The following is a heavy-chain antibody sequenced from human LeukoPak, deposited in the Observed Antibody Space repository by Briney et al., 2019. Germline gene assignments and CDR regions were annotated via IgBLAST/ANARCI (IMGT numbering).Heavy chain of an antibody. CDR3: ASELRDRNYDFEY. D-gene: IGHD4-11*01. CDR1: QFSFSSYS. CDR2: ISYDGSEK. V-gene: IGHV3-30*03. J-gene: IGHJ4*02. Sequence: AGGSLRLSCAASQFSFSSYSFNWVRQAPGEGLEWVAFISYDGSEKYYPDYVKGRFTISRDNSKNTLYLQINSLISEDTAVYYCASELRDRNYDFEYWGQGTLVTVSS.